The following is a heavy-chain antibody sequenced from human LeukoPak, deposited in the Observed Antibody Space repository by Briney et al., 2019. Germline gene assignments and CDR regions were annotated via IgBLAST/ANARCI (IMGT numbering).Heavy chain of an antibody. CDR2: ISGSGGST. V-gene: IGHV3-23*01. CDR1: GLTFSSYA. J-gene: IGHJ4*02. D-gene: IGHD6-19*01. CDR3: AKDHANSSGLGGGANFDY. Sequence: GGSLRLSCAASGLTFSSYAMSWVRQAPGKGLEWVSAISGSGGSTYYADSVKGRFTISRDNSKNTLYLQMNSLRAEDTAVYYCAKDHANSSGLGGGANFDYWGQGNLVTVSA.